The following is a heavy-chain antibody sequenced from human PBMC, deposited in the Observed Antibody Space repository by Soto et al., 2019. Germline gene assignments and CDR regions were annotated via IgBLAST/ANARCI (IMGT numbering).Heavy chain of an antibody. V-gene: IGHV3-21*01. CDR2: ISSSSSYI. CDR1: GFTFSSYS. J-gene: IGHJ3*02. Sequence: GGSLRLSCAASGFTFSSYSMNWVRQAPGKGLGWVSSISSSSSYIYYADSVKGRFTISRDNAKNSLYLQMNSLRAEDTAVYYCARKRTHSSGYYLDAFDIWGQGTMVTVSS. CDR3: ARKRTHSSGYYLDAFDI. D-gene: IGHD3-22*01.